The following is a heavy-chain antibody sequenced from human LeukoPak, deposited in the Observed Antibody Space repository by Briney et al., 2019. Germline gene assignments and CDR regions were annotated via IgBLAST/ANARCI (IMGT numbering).Heavy chain of an antibody. V-gene: IGHV4-4*02. CDR2: IYHSGST. D-gene: IGHD4-11*01. J-gene: IGHJ4*02. CDR3: AREGVTKYYFDY. CDR1: GGSISSNNW. Sequence: SETLSLTCGVSGGSISSNNWWSWVRQPPGKRLEWIAVIYHSGSTNYNPSLKSRVTISVDKSKNQFSLKLSSLTAADTAVYYCAREGVTKYYFDYWGQGTLVTVSS.